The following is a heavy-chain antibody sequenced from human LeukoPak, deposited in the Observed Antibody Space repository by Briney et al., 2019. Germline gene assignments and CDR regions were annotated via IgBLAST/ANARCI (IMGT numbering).Heavy chain of an antibody. CDR1: GFTFSDYY. V-gene: IGHV3-11*01. Sequence: PGGSLRLSCAGSGFTFSDYYMSWIRQAPGKGLEWVAYMSSSANTILYADSVKGRFTISRDNAKNSLYLQMNSLTAEDTAVYYCARALGMATITPHFDYWGQGTLVTVSS. D-gene: IGHD5-24*01. J-gene: IGHJ4*02. CDR2: MSSSANTI. CDR3: ARALGMATITPHFDY.